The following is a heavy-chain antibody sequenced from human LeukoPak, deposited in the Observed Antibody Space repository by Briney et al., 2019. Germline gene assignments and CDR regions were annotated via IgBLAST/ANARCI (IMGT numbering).Heavy chain of an antibody. V-gene: IGHV3-15*01. CDR3: TTSGAIVGATTTKFGDY. J-gene: IGHJ4*02. Sequence: GGSLRLSCAASGFTFSNAWMSWVRQAPGKGLEWVRRIKSKTDGGTTDYAAPVKGRFTISRDDSKNTLYLQMNSLKTEDTAVYYCTTSGAIVGATTTKFGDYWGQGTLVTVSS. CDR2: IKSKTDGGTT. D-gene: IGHD1-26*01. CDR1: GFTFSNAW.